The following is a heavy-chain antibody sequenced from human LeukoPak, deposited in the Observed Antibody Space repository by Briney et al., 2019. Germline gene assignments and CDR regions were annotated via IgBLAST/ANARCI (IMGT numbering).Heavy chain of an antibody. J-gene: IGHJ3*02. Sequence: GASVKVSCKASGYTFTSYGISWVRQAPGQGLEWMGWISAYNGNTNYAQKLQGRVTMTTDTSTSTAYMELRSLRSDDTAVYYCARDRVVVPAAIFGPIAAAGNPVGFDIWGQGTMVTVSS. CDR2: ISAYNGNT. V-gene: IGHV1-18*01. D-gene: IGHD2-2*02. CDR3: ARDRVVVPAAIFGPIAAAGNPVGFDI. CDR1: GYTFTSYG.